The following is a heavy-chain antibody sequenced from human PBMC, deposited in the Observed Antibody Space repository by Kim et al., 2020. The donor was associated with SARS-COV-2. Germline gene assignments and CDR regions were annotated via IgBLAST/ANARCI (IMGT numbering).Heavy chain of an antibody. CDR2: IKSKIDGGTS. D-gene: IGHD3-9*01. CDR1: GLTFSNAW. J-gene: IGHJ3*02. CDR3: TTYDILTGFDAFDI. Sequence: GGSLRLSCVVSGLTFSNAWMSWVRQAPGKGLEWVGRIKSKIDGGTSDYAAPVKGRFTISRDDSKNTLYLQMNSLKTEDTAIYYCTTYDILTGFDAFDIWGQGTMVTVSS. V-gene: IGHV3-15*01.